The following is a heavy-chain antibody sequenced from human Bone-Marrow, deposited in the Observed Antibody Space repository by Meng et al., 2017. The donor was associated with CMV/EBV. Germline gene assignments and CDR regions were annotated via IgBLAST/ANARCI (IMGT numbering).Heavy chain of an antibody. CDR2: INHSGST. D-gene: IGHD2-2*02. CDR1: GGSFSGYY. V-gene: IGHV4-34*01. Sequence: SETLSLTCAVYGGSFSGYYWSWIRQPPGKGLEWIGEINHSGSTNYNPSLKSRVTISVETSKNQFSLKLSSVTAADTAVYYCARGSPIVVVPAAIIRYYYYGMDVWGQGTTVTVSS. J-gene: IGHJ6*02. CDR3: ARGSPIVVVPAAIIRYYYYGMDV.